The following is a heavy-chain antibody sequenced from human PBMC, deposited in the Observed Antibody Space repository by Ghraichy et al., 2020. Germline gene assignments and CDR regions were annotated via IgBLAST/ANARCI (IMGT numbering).Heavy chain of an antibody. Sequence: SETLSLTCTVSGGSISSYYWSWIRQPAGKGLEWIGRIYTSGSTNYNPSLKSRVTTSVDTSKNQFSLKLSSVTAADTAVYYCARVGPWLYFDWSPYYYYYGMDVWGQGTTVTVSS. CDR3: ARVGPWLYFDWSPYYYYYGMDV. V-gene: IGHV4-4*07. J-gene: IGHJ6*02. CDR2: IYTSGST. CDR1: GGSISSYY. D-gene: IGHD3-9*01.